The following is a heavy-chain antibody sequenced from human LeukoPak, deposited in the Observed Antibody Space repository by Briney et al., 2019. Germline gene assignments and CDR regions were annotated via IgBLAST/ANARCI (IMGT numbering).Heavy chain of an antibody. V-gene: IGHV4-4*07. D-gene: IGHD1-1*01. Sequence: SETLSLTCAVSGGSISSYYWSWIRQPAGKGLEWIGRFYPSGNTKYNPSLQSRVTVSVDTSKNQFSLKLSSVTAADTAVYYCARVGLNYYFDYWGQGTLVTVSS. CDR2: FYPSGNT. CDR3: ARVGLNYYFDY. CDR1: GGSISSYY. J-gene: IGHJ4*02.